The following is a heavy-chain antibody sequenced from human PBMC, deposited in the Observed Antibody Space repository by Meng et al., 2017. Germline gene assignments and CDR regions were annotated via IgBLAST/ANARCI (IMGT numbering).Heavy chain of an antibody. CDR2: MNPNSGNT. D-gene: IGHD2/OR15-2a*01. J-gene: IGHJ5*02. V-gene: IGHV1-8*01. Sequence: ASVKVSCKASGYTFTSYDINWVRQATGQGLEGMGWMNPNSGNTGYAQKFQGRVTMTRNTSISTAHMELSSLRSEEKAVYYCARKGTTGPSFSYNWFDPWGQGTLVTVSS. CDR1: GYTFTSYD. CDR3: ARKGTTGPSFSYNWFDP.